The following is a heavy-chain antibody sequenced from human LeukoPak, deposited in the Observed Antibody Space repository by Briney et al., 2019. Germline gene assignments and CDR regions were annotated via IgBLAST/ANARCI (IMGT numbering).Heavy chain of an antibody. CDR1: GFTFSSYA. CDR2: ISYDGSNK. CDR3: AKDRWASSGYYYGLFEY. J-gene: IGHJ4*02. Sequence: GGSLRLSCAASGFTFSSYAMHWVRQAPGKGLEWVAVISYDGSNKYYADSVKGRFTISRDNSKNTLYLQMNSLRAEDTAVYYCAKDRWASSGYYYGLFEYWGQGTLVTVSS. D-gene: IGHD3-22*01. V-gene: IGHV3-30-3*01.